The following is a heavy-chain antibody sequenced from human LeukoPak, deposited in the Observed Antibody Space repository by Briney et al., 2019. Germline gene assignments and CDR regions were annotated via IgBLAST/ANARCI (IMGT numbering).Heavy chain of an antibody. D-gene: IGHD4-17*01. V-gene: IGHV3-74*01. CDR1: GFTVSRNY. CDR2: INSDGSST. J-gene: IGHJ4*02. CDR3: ARVYYGDYLFDY. Sequence: GGSLRLSCAASGFTVSRNYMSWVRQAPGKGLVWVSRINSDGSSTNYADSVKGRFTISRDNAKNTLYLQMNSLRAEDTAVYYCARVYYGDYLFDYWGQGTLVTVSS.